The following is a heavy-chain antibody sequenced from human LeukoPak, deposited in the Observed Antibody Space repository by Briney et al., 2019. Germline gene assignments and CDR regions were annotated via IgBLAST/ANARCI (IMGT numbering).Heavy chain of an antibody. Sequence: GGSLRLSCAASGFTFSSYGMHWVRQAPGKGLEWVAFIRYDGSNKYYADSVKGRFTISRENSKNTLYLQMNSLRAEDTAVYYCARWEYSGSYWGYYFDYWGQGTLVTVSS. CDR2: IRYDGSNK. CDR1: GFTFSSYG. V-gene: IGHV3-30*02. D-gene: IGHD1-26*01. CDR3: ARWEYSGSYWGYYFDY. J-gene: IGHJ4*02.